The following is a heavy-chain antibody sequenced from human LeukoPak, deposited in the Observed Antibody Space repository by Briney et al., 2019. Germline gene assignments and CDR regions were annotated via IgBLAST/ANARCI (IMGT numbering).Heavy chain of an antibody. CDR2: ISGSGGST. D-gene: IGHD3-22*01. CDR1: GFTFSSYA. Sequence: GGSLRLSCAASGFTFSSYAMSWVRQAPGKGLEWVSAISGSGGSTYYADSVKGRFTISRDNSKNTLYLQMNSLRAEDTAVYYCARDRGYYDSSGYFLGDCWGQGTLVTVSS. V-gene: IGHV3-23*01. J-gene: IGHJ4*02. CDR3: ARDRGYYDSSGYFLGDC.